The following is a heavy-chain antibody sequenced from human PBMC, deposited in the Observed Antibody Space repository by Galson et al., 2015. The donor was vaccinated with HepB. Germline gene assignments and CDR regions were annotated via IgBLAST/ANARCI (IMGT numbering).Heavy chain of an antibody. V-gene: IGHV3-7*03. CDR3: ARDFSFSIWFGELLRFDP. CDR1: GFTFSSYW. D-gene: IGHD3-10*01. J-gene: IGHJ5*02. CDR2: IKQDGSEK. Sequence: SLRLSCAASGFTFSSYWMSWVRQAPGKGLEWVANIKQDGSEKYYVDSVKGRFTISRGNAKNSLYLQMNSPRAEDTAVYYCARDFSFSIWFGELLRFDPWGQGTLVTVSS.